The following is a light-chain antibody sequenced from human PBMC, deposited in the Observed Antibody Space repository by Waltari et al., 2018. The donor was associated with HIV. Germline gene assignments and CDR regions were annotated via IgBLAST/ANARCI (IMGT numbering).Light chain of an antibody. CDR1: QSIGHY. V-gene: IGKV1-39*01. CDR3: QQSYRSPFT. Sequence: DIQMTQSPSSLSASVGDKVTLTCRASQSIGHYVNWYQQKPGKAPNLLIYDASTLEGGVPSRFSDGGSGADFTLAISSLQPEDFATYYCQQSYRSPFTFGPGTTVHIK. CDR2: DAS. J-gene: IGKJ3*01.